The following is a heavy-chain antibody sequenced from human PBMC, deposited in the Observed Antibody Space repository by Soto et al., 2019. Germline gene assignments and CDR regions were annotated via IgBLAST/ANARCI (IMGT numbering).Heavy chain of an antibody. CDR2: IYPGDSDT. Sequence: GESLKISCKGSGYSFTSYWIGWVRQMPGKGLEWMGIIYPGDSDTRYSTYFQGQVTIQADKSISTAYLQWSSLKASDTAMYYCAIYDFGYYYGMDVWGQGTTVTVSS. CDR1: GYSFTSYW. CDR3: AIYDFGYYYGMDV. V-gene: IGHV5-51*01. J-gene: IGHJ6*02. D-gene: IGHD3-3*01.